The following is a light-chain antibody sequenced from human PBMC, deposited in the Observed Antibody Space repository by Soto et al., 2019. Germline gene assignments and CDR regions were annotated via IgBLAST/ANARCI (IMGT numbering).Light chain of an antibody. CDR3: VLYMGRGIWV. V-gene: IGLV8-61*01. J-gene: IGLJ3*02. CDR2: STN. Sequence: QTVVTQEPSFSVSPGKTVTLTCGLSSGSVSTRYYPGWYQQTPGQAPRTLIYSTNTRSSGVPDRFSGSILGNNAALTIAGAQAEDECDYYCVLYMGRGIWVFGGGTKLTVL. CDR1: SGSVSTRYY.